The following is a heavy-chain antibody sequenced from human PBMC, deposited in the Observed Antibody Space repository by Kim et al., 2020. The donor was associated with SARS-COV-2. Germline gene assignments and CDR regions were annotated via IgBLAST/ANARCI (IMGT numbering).Heavy chain of an antibody. Sequence: SETLSLTCTVSGGTISSYYWSWIRQPPGKGLEWMGYIYYSGSTNYNPYLKRRVIISVDTSKNQFSLKLSSVTAADTAGYYCTRSSSSSWYFETRVSWFDPWGQGTLVTVSS. CDR2: IYYSGST. CDR3: TRSSSSSWYFETRVSWFDP. D-gene: IGHD6-13*01. V-gene: IGHV4-59*13. J-gene: IGHJ5*02. CDR1: GGTISSYY.